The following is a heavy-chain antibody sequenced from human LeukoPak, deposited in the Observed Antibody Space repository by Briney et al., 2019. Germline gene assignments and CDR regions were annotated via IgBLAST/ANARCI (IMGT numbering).Heavy chain of an antibody. CDR1: GYTFTSYY. V-gene: IGHV1-46*01. D-gene: IGHD6-19*01. J-gene: IGHJ4*02. CDR2: INPSGGST. CDR3: ARGRWLAPFDY. Sequence: ASVKVSCKASGYTFTSYYMHWVRQAPGQGLEWMGIINPSGGSTSYAQKFQGRVTMTRNTSISAAYMELSSLRSEDTAVYYCARGRWLAPFDYWGQGTLVTVSS.